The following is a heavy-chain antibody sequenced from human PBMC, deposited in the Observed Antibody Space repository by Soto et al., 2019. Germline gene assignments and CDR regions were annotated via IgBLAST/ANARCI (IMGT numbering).Heavy chain of an antibody. CDR2: ISSSSSYI. J-gene: IGHJ3*02. Sequence: PGGSLRLSCAASGFTFSSYSMSWVRQAPGKGLEWVSSISSSSSYIYYADSVKGRFTISRDNAKNSLYLQMNSLRAEDTAVYYYARSREIGSSGWYARGFVDIWGQGTMVTVSS. V-gene: IGHV3-21*01. CDR1: GFTFSSYS. CDR3: ARSREIGSSGWYARGFVDI. D-gene: IGHD6-19*01.